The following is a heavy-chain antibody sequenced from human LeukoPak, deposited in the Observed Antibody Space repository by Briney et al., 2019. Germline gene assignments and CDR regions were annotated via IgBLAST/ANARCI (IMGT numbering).Heavy chain of an antibody. CDR2: IWYGGSNK. CDR3: AKDRGDEYCFDY. J-gene: IGHJ4*02. Sequence: GGSLRLSCAASGFTFSSYGMHWVRQAPGKGLEWVAVIWYGGSNKYYADSVKGRFTISRDNSKNTLYLQMNSLRAEDTAVYYCAKDRGDEYCFDYWGQGTLVTVSS. CDR1: GFTFSSYG. V-gene: IGHV3-30*02. D-gene: IGHD3-10*01.